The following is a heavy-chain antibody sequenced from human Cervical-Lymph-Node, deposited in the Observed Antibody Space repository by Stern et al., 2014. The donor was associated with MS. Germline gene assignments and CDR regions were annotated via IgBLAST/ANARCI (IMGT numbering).Heavy chain of an antibody. CDR1: GFSFSIYW. V-gene: IGHV3-74*02. CDR2: INTDVSRT. J-gene: IGHJ4*02. Sequence: VQLVESGGGLVQPGGALRLSCAASGFSFSIYWMHWVRQVPGTGLVWVSRINTDVSRTSYADSVKGRFTISRDNAKNTLYMQMNSLRAEDTAVYYCARGGREYSFGLDYWGQGNLVTVSS. D-gene: IGHD4-11*01. CDR3: ARGGREYSFGLDY.